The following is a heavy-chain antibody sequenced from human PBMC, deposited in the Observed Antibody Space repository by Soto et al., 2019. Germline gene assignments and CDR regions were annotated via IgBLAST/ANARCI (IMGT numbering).Heavy chain of an antibody. CDR2: TYYRSKWFN. V-gene: IGHV6-1*01. CDR3: ARGSWDDVTGHFYMDV. J-gene: IGHJ6*03. CDR1: GDSVSSNSAA. Sequence: QVQLQQSGPGLVKPSQTLSLTCDISGDSVSSNSAAWNWIRQTPSRGLEWLGRTYYRSKWFNDYAVSMKSRITVNPDTSKNQFSLQLNSVTPEDTAVYYCARGSWDDVTGHFYMDVWGKGTTVTVSS. D-gene: IGHD1-1*01.